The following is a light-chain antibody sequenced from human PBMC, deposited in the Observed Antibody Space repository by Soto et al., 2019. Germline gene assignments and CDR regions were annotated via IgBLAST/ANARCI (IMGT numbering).Light chain of an antibody. CDR2: DAS. J-gene: IGKJ4*01. CDR3: QQYDNYPIT. CDR1: QSVGSDF. Sequence: EIVLTQSPGTLSLSPGERATLSCRASQSVGSDFLAWYQQKPGQAPRLLIYDASSRATGIPDRFSGSGSGTEFTLTISNLQPDDFATYYCQQYDNYPITFGGGTKVEIK. V-gene: IGKV3-20*01.